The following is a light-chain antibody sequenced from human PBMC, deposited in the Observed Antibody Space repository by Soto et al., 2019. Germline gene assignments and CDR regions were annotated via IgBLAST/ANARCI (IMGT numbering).Light chain of an antibody. Sequence: NFMLTQPHSVSESPGQTVTISCTRSGGSIANNYVQWYQQRPGSAPTTVIYQDNERPSGVPDRFSGSIDTSSNSASLTISGLRTEAEADYYCHSYDSSAHWVFGGGTKLTVL. V-gene: IGLV6-57*04. CDR1: GGSIANNY. CDR3: HSYDSSAHWV. CDR2: QDN. J-gene: IGLJ3*02.